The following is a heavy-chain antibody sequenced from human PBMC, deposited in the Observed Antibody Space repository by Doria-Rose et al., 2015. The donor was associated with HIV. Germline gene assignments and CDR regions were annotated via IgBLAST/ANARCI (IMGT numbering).Heavy chain of an antibody. Sequence: VQLVQSGGGLVQPGRSLRLSCVGSGFSFESYAMHWVRLAPGKGLEWVAGISRDSRAEGNADSVEGRFTISRDNAKKSVYLEMRSLRPEDTAFYYCAKAPIIGPKYYFYMDVWGKGTSVTVSS. CDR1: GFSFESYA. J-gene: IGHJ6*03. D-gene: IGHD3-3*01. V-gene: IGHV3-9*01. CDR3: AKAPIIGPKYYFYMDV. CDR2: ISRDSRAE.